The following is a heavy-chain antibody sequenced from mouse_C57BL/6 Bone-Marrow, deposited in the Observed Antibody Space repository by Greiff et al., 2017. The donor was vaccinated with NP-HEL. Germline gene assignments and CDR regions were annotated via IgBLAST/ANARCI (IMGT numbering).Heavy chain of an antibody. CDR2: IYPSDSET. Sequence: QVHVKQSGAELVRPGSSVKLSCKASGYTFTSYWMDWVKQRPGQGLEWIGNIYPSDSETHYNQKFKDKATLTVDKSSSTAYMQLSSLTSEDSAVYYCARWYFDVWGTGTTVTVSS. V-gene: IGHV1-61*01. CDR1: GYTFTSYW. CDR3: ARWYFDV. J-gene: IGHJ1*03.